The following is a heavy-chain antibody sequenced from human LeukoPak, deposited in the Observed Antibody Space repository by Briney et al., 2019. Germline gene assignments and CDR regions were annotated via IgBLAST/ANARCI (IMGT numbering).Heavy chain of an antibody. J-gene: IGHJ4*02. Sequence: GRSLRLSCAASGFTFSSYGMHWVRQAPGKGLEWVAVISYDGSNKYYADSVKGRFTISRDNSKNTLYLQMNSLRAEDTAVYYCAKVKPARWLQLYYSDYWGQGTLVTVSS. V-gene: IGHV3-30*18. CDR1: GFTFSSYG. D-gene: IGHD5-24*01. CDR3: AKVKPARWLQLYYSDY. CDR2: ISYDGSNK.